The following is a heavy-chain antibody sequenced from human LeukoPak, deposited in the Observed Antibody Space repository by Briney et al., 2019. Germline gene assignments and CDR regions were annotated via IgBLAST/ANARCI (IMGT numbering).Heavy chain of an antibody. CDR3: ARGCGGDFLDAFDI. J-gene: IGHJ3*02. D-gene: IGHD2-21*01. Sequence: ASVKVSCKASGYTFTSYDINWVRQATGQGLEWMGWMNPNSGNTGYAQKFQGRVTITRNTSISTAYMELSSLRSEDTAVYYCARGCGGDFLDAFDIWGQGTMVTVSS. CDR1: GYTFTSYD. CDR2: MNPNSGNT. V-gene: IGHV1-8*03.